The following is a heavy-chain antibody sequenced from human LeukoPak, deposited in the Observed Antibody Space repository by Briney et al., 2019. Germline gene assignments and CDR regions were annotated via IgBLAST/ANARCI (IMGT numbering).Heavy chain of an antibody. V-gene: IGHV5-51*01. CDR2: IYPGDSDT. Sequence: GESLKISCKGSGYSFTSYWIGWVRQMPGKGLEWMGIIYPGDSDTRYSPSFQGQVTISADRSISTAYLQWSSLKASDTAMYYCARGGIDRYSGSEEGFDYWGQGTLVTVSS. CDR1: GYSFTSYW. J-gene: IGHJ4*02. D-gene: IGHD1-26*01. CDR3: ARGGIDRYSGSEEGFDY.